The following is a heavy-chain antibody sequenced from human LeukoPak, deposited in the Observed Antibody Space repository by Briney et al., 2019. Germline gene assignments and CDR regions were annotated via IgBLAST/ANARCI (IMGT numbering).Heavy chain of an antibody. D-gene: IGHD3-3*01. CDR2: IYPGDSDT. J-gene: IGHJ4*02. Sequence: GESLKISCKGSGYSFTSYWIGWVRQMPGKGLEWMGIIYPGDSDTRYSPSFQGQVTISADKSISTAYLQWSSLKASDTAMYYCARIVTDYDFWSGPRRWYFDYWGQGTLVTVSS. CDR3: ARIVTDYDFWSGPRRWYFDY. V-gene: IGHV5-51*01. CDR1: GYSFTSYW.